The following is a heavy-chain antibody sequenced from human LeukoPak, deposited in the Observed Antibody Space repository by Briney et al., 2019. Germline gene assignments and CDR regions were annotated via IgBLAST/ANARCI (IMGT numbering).Heavy chain of an antibody. V-gene: IGHV3-30*04. CDR2: VSNDGRSK. CDR1: GFTFRVYA. CDR3: ARQTHPRAFDI. Sequence: GGSLRLSCSASGFTFRVYALHWLRQAPGKGLEWLAVVSNDGRSKHYADSVMGRFTISRDNAKNSLYLQMNSLRAEDTAVYYCARQTHPRAFDIWGQGTMVTVSS. J-gene: IGHJ3*02.